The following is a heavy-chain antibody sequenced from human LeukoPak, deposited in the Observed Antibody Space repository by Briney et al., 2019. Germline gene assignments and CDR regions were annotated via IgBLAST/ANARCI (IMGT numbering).Heavy chain of an antibody. J-gene: IGHJ3*02. CDR1: GFTFGDYA. CDR3: TRDVNYYDSSGYLDAFDI. V-gene: IGHV3-49*03. CDR2: IRSKGYGGTT. D-gene: IGHD3-22*01. Sequence: GGSLRLSCTTSGFTFGDYAMSWFRQAPGKGLEWVGFIRSKGYGGTTEYAASVKGRFTISRDDSKSIAYLQMNSLKTEDTAVYYCTRDVNYYDSSGYLDAFDIWGQGTMVTVSS.